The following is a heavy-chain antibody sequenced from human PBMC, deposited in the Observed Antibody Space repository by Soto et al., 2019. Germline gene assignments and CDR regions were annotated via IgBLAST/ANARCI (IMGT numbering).Heavy chain of an antibody. V-gene: IGHV4-31*03. J-gene: IGHJ5*02. CDR3: ARSVFP. Sequence: PSETLSLTCTVSGDSISSSDYYWTWIRQHPGKGLEWIGYIYYSGSTYYNPSFKSRVTISVDTSKNQFSLKLSSVTAADTAVYYCARSVFPWGQGTLVTVSS. CDR2: IYYSGST. CDR1: GDSISSSDYY.